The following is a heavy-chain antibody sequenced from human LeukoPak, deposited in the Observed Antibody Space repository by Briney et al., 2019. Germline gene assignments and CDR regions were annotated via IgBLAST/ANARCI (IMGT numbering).Heavy chain of an antibody. CDR3: ARGTIQLWIHNAMDV. J-gene: IGHJ6*01. D-gene: IGHD5-18*01. V-gene: IGHV3-49*04. CDR2: IRSKAYRGPT. Sequence: SLTLSRTGSRCTFGDHAMSEVRQAPGREREGVGFIRSKAYRGPTEYAPSVKGRFTISRDDSKSIVYLQMNRLKTDDTAFYYCARGTIQLWIHNAMDVWGQGTTVTVSS. CDR1: RCTFGDHA.